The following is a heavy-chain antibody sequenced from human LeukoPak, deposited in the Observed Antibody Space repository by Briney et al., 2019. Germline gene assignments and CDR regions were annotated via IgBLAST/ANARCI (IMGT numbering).Heavy chain of an antibody. V-gene: IGHV3-30-3*01. J-gene: IGHJ6*02. D-gene: IGHD4-23*01. CDR2: ISYDGSNK. CDR1: GFTFSSYA. Sequence: QSGGSLRLSCAASGFTFSSYAMHWVRQAPGKGLEWVAVISYDGSNKYYADSVKGRFTISRDNPKNTLYLQMNSLRAEDTAVYYCARDLGGGPPYYYYGMDVWGQGTTVTVSS. CDR3: ARDLGGGPPYYYYGMDV.